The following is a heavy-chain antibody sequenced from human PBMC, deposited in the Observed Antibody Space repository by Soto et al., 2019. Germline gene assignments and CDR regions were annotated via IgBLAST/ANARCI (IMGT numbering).Heavy chain of an antibody. Sequence: VHLVQSGVEVKMPGASVRVSCKASGYAFTGSGIDWVRQAPGQAPEWVGWISPNNDKTHLAQKCQDRGTMTTDTSTSAVYMELRSLTSDDTAVYYCARDDCFGATCYIGDHWGQGTLVIVSS. CDR3: ARDDCFGATCYIGDH. CDR2: ISPNNDKT. J-gene: IGHJ4*02. CDR1: GYAFTGSG. D-gene: IGHD2-15*01. V-gene: IGHV1-18*01.